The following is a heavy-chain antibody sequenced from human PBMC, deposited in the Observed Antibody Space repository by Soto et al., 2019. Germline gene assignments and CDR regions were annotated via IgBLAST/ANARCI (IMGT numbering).Heavy chain of an antibody. CDR2: ISADGSKQ. CDR1: GFILRTFA. V-gene: IGHV3-30-3*01. Sequence: QVQLVESGGGVVQPGQSLRLSCAASGFILRTFAMHWVRQAAGKGLEWVAIISADGSKQYYAGSVKGRFTISRDTSKNTLYLQMNSLRTEDTAVYYCARAESSSWHLFDYWGQGTLVTVSS. J-gene: IGHJ4*02. D-gene: IGHD6-13*01. CDR3: ARAESSSWHLFDY.